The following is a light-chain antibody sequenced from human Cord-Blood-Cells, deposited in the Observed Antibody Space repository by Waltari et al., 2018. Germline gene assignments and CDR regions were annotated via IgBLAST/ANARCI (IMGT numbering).Light chain of an antibody. CDR3: QSYDSSNLAV. Sequence: NFMLTQPHSVSESPGKTVTISCTRSSGSIASNYVQWYQQRPGSSPPTVIYEDNQRPSGVPDRFSGSIASSSNSASLTISGLKTEDEADYYCQSYDSSNLAVFGGGTQLTVL. V-gene: IGLV6-57*01. CDR1: SGSIASNY. CDR2: EDN. J-gene: IGLJ7*01.